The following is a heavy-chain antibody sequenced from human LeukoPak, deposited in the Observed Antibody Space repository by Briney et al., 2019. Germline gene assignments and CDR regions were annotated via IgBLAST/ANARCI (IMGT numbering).Heavy chain of an antibody. J-gene: IGHJ4*02. Sequence: SETLSLTCAVYGGSFSGYYWSWIRQPPGRGLEWIGEINHSRSTNYNPSLKSRVTISVDTSKNQFSLKLSSVTAADTAVYYCARKGDYWGQGTLVTVSS. CDR3: ARKGDY. CDR1: GGSFSGYY. CDR2: INHSRST. V-gene: IGHV4-34*01.